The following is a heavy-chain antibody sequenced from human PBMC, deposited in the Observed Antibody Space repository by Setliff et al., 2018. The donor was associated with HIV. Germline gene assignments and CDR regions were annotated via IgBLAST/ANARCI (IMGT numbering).Heavy chain of an antibody. CDR1: GFTFSSYA. CDR2: ISADGSDT. V-gene: IGHV3-23*01. D-gene: IGHD2-21*02. CDR3: AKDYCGGDCYSGRGYYFDY. J-gene: IGHJ4*02. Sequence: GGSLRLSCAASGFTFSSYAMSWVRQAPGKGLVWVSRISADGSDTSYADSVKGRFTISRDNSKDTLYLRMNSLRGEDTATYYCAKDYCGGDCYSGRGYYFDYWGQGTLVTVSS.